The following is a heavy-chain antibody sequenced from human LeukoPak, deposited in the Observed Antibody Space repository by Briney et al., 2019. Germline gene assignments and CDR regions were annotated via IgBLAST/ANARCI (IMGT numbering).Heavy chain of an antibody. CDR2: ISSSSSYT. D-gene: IGHD5/OR15-5a*01. Sequence: GGSLRLSCAASGFIFSDYYMSWIRQAPGKGLEWISYISSSSSYTNYVDSVKGRFTIFRDNAKNSLYLQMNSLRAEDTAVYYCARAVSVSSYYFDCWGQGTLVTVSS. J-gene: IGHJ4*02. V-gene: IGHV3-11*05. CDR1: GFIFSDYY. CDR3: ARAVSVSSYYFDC.